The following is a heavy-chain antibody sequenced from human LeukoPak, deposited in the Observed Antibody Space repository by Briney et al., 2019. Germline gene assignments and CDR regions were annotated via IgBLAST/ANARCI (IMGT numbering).Heavy chain of an antibody. J-gene: IGHJ2*01. CDR2: INPNSGGT. CDR1: GYTFTGYY. D-gene: IGHD2-8*01. Sequence: ASVKVSCKASGYTFTGYYMHWVRQAPGQGLEWMGWINPNSGGTNYAQKFQGRVTMTRDTSISTAYMELSRLRSDDTAVYYCASTPGYCTNGVCPYWYFDLWGRGTLVTVSS. CDR3: ASTPGYCTNGVCPYWYFDL. V-gene: IGHV1-2*02.